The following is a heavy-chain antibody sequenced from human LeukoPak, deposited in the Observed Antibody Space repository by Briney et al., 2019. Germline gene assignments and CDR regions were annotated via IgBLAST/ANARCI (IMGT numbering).Heavy chain of an antibody. J-gene: IGHJ4*02. CDR1: GFSFSSAW. V-gene: IGHV3-15*01. CDR3: IVSNYYSSGSYNFDS. D-gene: IGHD3-10*01. Sequence: PGGSLRLSCAASGFSFSSAWMTWVRQPPGKGLEWVGRIKSKTEGGTVDYAAPVKGRFTISRDDSINTLYLQVNSLKTEDTAMYYCIVSNYYSSGSYNFDSWGQGTLVTVSS. CDR2: IKSKTEGGTV.